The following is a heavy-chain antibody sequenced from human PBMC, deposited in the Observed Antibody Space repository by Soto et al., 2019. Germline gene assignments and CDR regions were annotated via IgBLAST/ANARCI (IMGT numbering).Heavy chain of an antibody. CDR3: VRDSHGDY. Sequence: EVQLVESGGGLVQPGGSLRLSCAGSGFIFSNYWMHWVRQAPGKGLEWVSRIDHDGPTDYADSVRGRFTISSDNAESTLYLQMNSLRPEDTAVYYCVRDSHGDYCGQGTLVTVSS. J-gene: IGHJ4*02. CDR1: GFIFSNYW. CDR2: IDHDGPT. V-gene: IGHV3-74*01.